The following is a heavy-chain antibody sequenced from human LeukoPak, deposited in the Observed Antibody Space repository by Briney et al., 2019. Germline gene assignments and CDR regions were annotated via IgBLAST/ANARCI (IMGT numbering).Heavy chain of an antibody. CDR1: GGSISSYY. CDR3: AREAVAADGGFFDY. Sequence: SETLSLTCTVSGGSISSYYWSWIRQSPGKGLEWIGYIYYSGSTNYNPSLKSRVTISVDTSKNQFSLKLSSVTAADTAVYYCAREAVAADGGFFDYWGQGTLVTVSS. J-gene: IGHJ4*02. D-gene: IGHD6-19*01. V-gene: IGHV4-59*01. CDR2: IYYSGST.